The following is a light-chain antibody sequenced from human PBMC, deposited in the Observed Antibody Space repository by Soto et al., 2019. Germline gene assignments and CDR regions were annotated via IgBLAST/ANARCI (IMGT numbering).Light chain of an antibody. V-gene: IGLV2-14*01. CDR1: SSDVGGYNY. CDR2: DVS. J-gene: IGLJ1*01. CDR3: SSYTSSSTLYV. Sequence: QSVLTQPASVSGSPGQSITISCTGTSSDVGGYNYVSWYQQHPGKAPKLMIYDVSNRPSGVSNRFSGSKSGNTASLTISGLQAEDEADYYCSSYTSSSTLYVFVTGIKVTVL.